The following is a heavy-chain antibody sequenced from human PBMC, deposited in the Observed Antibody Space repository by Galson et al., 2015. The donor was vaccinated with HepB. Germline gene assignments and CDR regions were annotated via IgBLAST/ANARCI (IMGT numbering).Heavy chain of an antibody. CDR1: GFTFSSYD. D-gene: IGHD2/OR15-2a*01. CDR3: VRDPHFSAFDI. J-gene: IGHJ3*02. Sequence: SLRLSCAASGFTFSSYDMHWVRQATGKGHVDSVKGRFTISRDNAKNSLYLQMTSLRDEDTAVYYCVRDPHFSAFDIWGQGTVVTVSS. V-gene: IGHV3-69-1*01.